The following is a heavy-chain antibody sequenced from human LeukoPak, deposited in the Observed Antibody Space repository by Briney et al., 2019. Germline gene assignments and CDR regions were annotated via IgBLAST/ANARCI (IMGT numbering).Heavy chain of an antibody. Sequence: GGSLRLSCAASGFTFSSYGMHWVRQAPGKGLEWVAFIRYDGSNKYYADSVKGRFTISRDDSKNTLYLQMNSLRAEDTAVYYCAKIALWFGELSVDFDYWGQGTLVTVSS. CDR3: AKIALWFGELSVDFDY. CDR2: IRYDGSNK. V-gene: IGHV3-30*02. D-gene: IGHD3-10*01. J-gene: IGHJ4*02. CDR1: GFTFSSYG.